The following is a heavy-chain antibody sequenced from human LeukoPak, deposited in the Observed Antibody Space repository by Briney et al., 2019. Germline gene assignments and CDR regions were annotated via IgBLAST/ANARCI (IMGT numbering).Heavy chain of an antibody. CDR3: ARDSGGCSSTSCYRGDWFDP. V-gene: IGHV3-30*04. CDR1: GFTFSSYA. Sequence: GRSLRLSCAASGFTFSSYAMHWVRQAPGKGLEWVAVISYDGSNKYYADSVKGRFTISRDNSKNTLYLQMNGLRAEDTAVYYCARDSGGCSSTSCYRGDWFDPWGQGTLVTVSS. D-gene: IGHD2-2*02. J-gene: IGHJ5*02. CDR2: ISYDGSNK.